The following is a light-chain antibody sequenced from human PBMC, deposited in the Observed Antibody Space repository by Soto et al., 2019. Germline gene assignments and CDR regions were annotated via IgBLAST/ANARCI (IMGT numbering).Light chain of an antibody. CDR2: GNS. Sequence: QSLLTQPPSVSGAPGEMVTISCNGSSSNIGATYDVQWYQQLPGTAPKLLIYGNSNRPSEVPDRFSGSKSGTSASLAITGLQADDEADYYCQSYDSSLSAHYVFGTGTKVTVL. CDR3: QSYDSSLSAHYV. CDR1: SSNIGATYD. J-gene: IGLJ1*01. V-gene: IGLV1-40*01.